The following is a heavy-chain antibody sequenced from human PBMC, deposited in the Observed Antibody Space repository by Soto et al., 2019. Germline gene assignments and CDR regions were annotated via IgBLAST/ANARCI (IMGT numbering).Heavy chain of an antibody. V-gene: IGHV1-2*04. CDR2: INPNSGGT. CDR1: GYTFPGYY. CDR3: ARTRLPRYAFDI. D-gene: IGHD1-1*01. J-gene: IGHJ3*02. Sequence: VASVKVSCKASGYTFPGYYMHWLRQAPGQGLEWMGWINPNSGGTNYAQKFQGWVTMTRDTSISTAYMELSRLRSDDTAVYYCARTRLPRYAFDIWAQGTMVTVSS.